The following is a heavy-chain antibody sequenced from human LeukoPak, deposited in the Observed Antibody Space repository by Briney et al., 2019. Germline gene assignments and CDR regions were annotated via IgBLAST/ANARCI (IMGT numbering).Heavy chain of an antibody. Sequence: SETLSLTCAVSGDSMNSSNWWSWVRQSPGKGLEWIGEIYQGGRTNYKSSLKSRVSISVDKSRNRLSLKLTSVTAADTAVYYCARGDASGYSDYWGQGTLVTVSS. V-gene: IGHV4-4*02. CDR2: IYQGGRT. J-gene: IGHJ4*02. CDR1: GDSMNSSNW. D-gene: IGHD3-22*01. CDR3: ARGDASGYSDY.